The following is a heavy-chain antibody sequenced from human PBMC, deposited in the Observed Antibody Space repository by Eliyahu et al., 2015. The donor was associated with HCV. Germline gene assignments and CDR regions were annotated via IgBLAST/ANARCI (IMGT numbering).Heavy chain of an antibody. V-gene: IGHV3-72*01. CDR3: GTFKVPAAKGFDY. Sequence: EVQLVESGGGLVQPGGSLRLSCAVSGFTFSDHYMDXVRQAPGKELEWVGRSRNKAKSYTTEYAASVKGRFTISRDDSKTSLYLQMNSLKTEDTAVYYCGTFKVPAAKGFDYWGQGTLVTVSS. J-gene: IGHJ4*02. D-gene: IGHD2-2*01. CDR2: SRNKAKSYTT. CDR1: GFTFSDHY.